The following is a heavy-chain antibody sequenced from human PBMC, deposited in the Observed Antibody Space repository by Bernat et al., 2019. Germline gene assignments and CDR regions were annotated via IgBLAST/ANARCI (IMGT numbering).Heavy chain of an antibody. V-gene: IGHV1-2*06. Sequence: QVQLAQPGAEVKKPGASVKVSCKASGYIFTDYFIQWVRQAPGQGLEWMGRINSDTGVTTYTQKFKGRVTMARDTSISTAYMELSSLKSDDTAVYYCARDLASTAFWEFDYWGRGTQVTVSS. CDR3: ARDLASTAFWEFDY. CDR1: GYIFTDYF. CDR2: INSDTGVT. J-gene: IGHJ4*02. D-gene: IGHD2-21*02.